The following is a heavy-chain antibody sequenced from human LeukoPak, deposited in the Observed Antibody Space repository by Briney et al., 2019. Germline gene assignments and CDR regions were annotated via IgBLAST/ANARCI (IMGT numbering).Heavy chain of an antibody. Sequence: SETLSLTCTVSGGSISSYYWSWIRQPPGKGLEWIGYIYYGGSTDYNPSLKSRVTISKDTSKTQFSLRLSSVTAADTAVYYCARARLDSSGRFDYWGQGTLVTVSS. CDR3: ARARLDSSGRFDY. J-gene: IGHJ4*02. V-gene: IGHV4-59*01. CDR1: GGSISSYY. D-gene: IGHD3-22*01. CDR2: IYYGGST.